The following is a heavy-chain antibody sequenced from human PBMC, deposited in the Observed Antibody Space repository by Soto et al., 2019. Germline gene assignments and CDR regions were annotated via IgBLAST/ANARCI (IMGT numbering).Heavy chain of an antibody. J-gene: IGHJ5*02. D-gene: IGHD6-19*01. CDR3: ARERKYSSGSGPSRWFDP. V-gene: IGHV4-4*07. CDR1: GGSISSYY. CDR2: IYTGGST. Sequence: PSETLSLTCTVSGGSISSYYWSWIRQPAGKGLEWIGRIYTGGSTNYNPSLKSRVTMSVDTSKNQFSLKLSSVTAADTAVYYCARERKYSSGSGPSRWFDPWGQGTLVTVSS.